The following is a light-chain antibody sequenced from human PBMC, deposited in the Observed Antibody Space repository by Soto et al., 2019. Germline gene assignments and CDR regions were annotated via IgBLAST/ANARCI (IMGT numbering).Light chain of an antibody. CDR3: PGYSIWGT. Sequence: EIVMTQSPATLSVSPGERATLSCRASQSVGSHLAWYQQRPGQAPRLLNYATSTRATGVPARLSGSRSGTEFTLTISGLQSEDLAVYFCPGYSIWGTLGQGTKVEIK. J-gene: IGKJ1*01. CDR1: QSVGSH. CDR2: ATS. V-gene: IGKV3-15*01.